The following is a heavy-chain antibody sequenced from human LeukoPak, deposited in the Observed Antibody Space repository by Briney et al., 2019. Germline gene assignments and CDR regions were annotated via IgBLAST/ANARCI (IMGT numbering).Heavy chain of an antibody. J-gene: IGHJ4*02. V-gene: IGHV3-11*01. CDR2: ISSSGSTI. Sequence: PGGSLRLSCAASGFTFSDYYMSWIRQAPGKGLQWVSYISSSGSTIYYADSVKGRFTISRDNAKNSLYLQMNSLRAEDTAVYYCAREGRERWLLSQYFDYWGQGTLVTVSS. D-gene: IGHD5-24*01. CDR1: GFTFSDYY. CDR3: AREGRERWLLSQYFDY.